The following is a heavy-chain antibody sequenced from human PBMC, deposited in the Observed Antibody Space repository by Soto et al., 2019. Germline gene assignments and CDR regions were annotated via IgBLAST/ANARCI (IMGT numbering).Heavy chain of an antibody. CDR2: INAGNGNT. J-gene: IGHJ6*02. V-gene: IGHV1-3*01. CDR3: AREQLATGDYYYYGMDV. D-gene: IGHD6-6*01. CDR1: GYTFTSYA. Sequence: GASVKVSCKASGYTFTSYAMHWVRQAPGQRLEWMGWINAGNGNTKYSQKFQGRVTITRDTSASTAYMELSSLRSEDTAVYYCAREQLATGDYYYYGMDVWGQGTKVTSP.